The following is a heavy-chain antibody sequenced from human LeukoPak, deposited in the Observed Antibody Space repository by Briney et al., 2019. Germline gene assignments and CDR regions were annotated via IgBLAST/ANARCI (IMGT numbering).Heavy chain of an antibody. CDR3: ARDRWYSLDY. J-gene: IGHJ4*02. CDR2: INQDASEK. D-gene: IGHD6-13*01. CDR1: GFTFSDYW. V-gene: IGHV3-7*01. Sequence: PGGSLRLSCAASGFTFSDYWMNWVRLAPGKGLEWVANINQDASEKYYVDSVKGRFTISRDNAKNSLYLQMNSLRAEDTAVYYCARDRWYSLDYWGQGILVTVSS.